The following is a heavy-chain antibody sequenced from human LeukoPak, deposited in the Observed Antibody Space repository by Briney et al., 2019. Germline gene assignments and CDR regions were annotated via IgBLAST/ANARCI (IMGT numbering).Heavy chain of an antibody. D-gene: IGHD6-13*01. CDR2: IYTSGST. V-gene: IGHV4-4*07. J-gene: IGHJ3*02. CDR1: GGSISSYY. CDR3: EREHSRGLPSDAFDI. Sequence: SETLSLTCTVSGGSISSYYWSWIRQPAGKGLEWIGRIYTSGSTNYNPSLKSRVTMSVDTSKNQFSLKLSSVTAADTAVYYCEREHSRGLPSDAFDIWGQGTIVTVSS.